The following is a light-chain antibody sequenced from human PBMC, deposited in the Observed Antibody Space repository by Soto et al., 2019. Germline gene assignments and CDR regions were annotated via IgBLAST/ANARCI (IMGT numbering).Light chain of an antibody. V-gene: IGLV2-14*01. CDR3: SSYTSSSTLYV. J-gene: IGLJ1*01. CDR1: SSDVGGYNY. CDR2: DVS. Sequence: QSVLTQPASVSGSPGQSITISCTGTSSDVGGYNYVSWYQQHPGKATKLMIYDVSNRPSGVFNRFSGSKSGNTASLTISGLQAEDEADYYCSSYTSSSTLYVFGTGTKVTVL.